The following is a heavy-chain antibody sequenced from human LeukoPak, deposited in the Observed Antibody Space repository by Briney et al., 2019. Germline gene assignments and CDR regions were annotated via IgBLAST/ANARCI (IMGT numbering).Heavy chain of an antibody. Sequence: ASVKVSCKASGYTSTSYCMHSVRQAPGQGLEWLGIITPSGGSTSYAQRFQGRVTMTRDTSTSTVYMELSSLRSEDTAVYYCARDPREITMVPGRYYYYGMDVWGQGTTVTVSS. D-gene: IGHD3-10*01. CDR3: ARDPREITMVPGRYYYYGMDV. J-gene: IGHJ6*02. V-gene: IGHV1-46*01. CDR2: ITPSGGST. CDR1: GYTSTSYC.